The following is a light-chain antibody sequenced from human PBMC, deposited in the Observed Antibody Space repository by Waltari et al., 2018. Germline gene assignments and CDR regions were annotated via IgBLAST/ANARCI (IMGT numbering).Light chain of an antibody. V-gene: IGKV3D-15*01. Sequence: EIVMTQSPATLSVSPGERATLSCRASQSVSSNLAWYQQNPGQAPRLLIYGASTRATGIPARFSVRGSGTEFTHTISSLQSEDFAVYYCQQYNNWPATFGPGTKVDIK. CDR1: QSVSSN. CDR3: QQYNNWPAT. CDR2: GAS. J-gene: IGKJ3*01.